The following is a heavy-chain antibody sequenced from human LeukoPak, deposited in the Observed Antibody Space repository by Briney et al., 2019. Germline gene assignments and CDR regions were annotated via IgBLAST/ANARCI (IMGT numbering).Heavy chain of an antibody. CDR3: ARVVGNYYDSSGYYYAPHYFDY. Sequence: ASVKVSCKASGYTFTSYGISWVRQAPGQGLEWMGWISAYNGNTNYAQKLQGRVTMTTDTSTSTAYMELRSLRSDDTAVYYCARVVGNYYDSSGYYYAPHYFDYWGQGTLVTVSS. D-gene: IGHD3-22*01. CDR2: ISAYNGNT. V-gene: IGHV1-18*01. J-gene: IGHJ4*02. CDR1: GYTFTSYG.